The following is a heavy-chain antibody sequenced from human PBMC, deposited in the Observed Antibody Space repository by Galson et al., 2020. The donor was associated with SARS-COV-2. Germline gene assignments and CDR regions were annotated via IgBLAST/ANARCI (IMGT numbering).Heavy chain of an antibody. J-gene: IGHJ6*02. D-gene: IGHD6-19*01. CDR1: GFTVSNTY. Sequence: GESLKISCVASGFTVSNTYISWVRQAPGKGLEWVALLYSGGTTSYTDSVKGRFIISRDNSKNTLYLQMSSLRAEDTAVYYCARDPYSSGWTNYYYFAMDVWGQGTTVTVSS. CDR2: LYSGGTT. V-gene: IGHV3-53*01. CDR3: ARDPYSSGWTNYYYFAMDV.